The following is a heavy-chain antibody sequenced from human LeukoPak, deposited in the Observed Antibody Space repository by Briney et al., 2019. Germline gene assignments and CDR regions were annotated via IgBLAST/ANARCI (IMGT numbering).Heavy chain of an antibody. CDR2: INHSGST. CDR1: GRSFSGYY. V-gene: IGHV4-34*01. D-gene: IGHD2-15*01. Sequence: PSETLSLTCAVYGRSFSGYYWSWIRQPPGKGLEWIGEINHSGSTNYNPSLKSRVTISVDTSKNQFSLKLSSVTAADTAVYYCARSGYCSGGSCHQPFDYWGQGTLVTVSS. CDR3: ARSGYCSGGSCHQPFDY. J-gene: IGHJ4*02.